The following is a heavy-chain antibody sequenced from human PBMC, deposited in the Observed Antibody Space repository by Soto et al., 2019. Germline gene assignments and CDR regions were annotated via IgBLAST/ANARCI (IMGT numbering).Heavy chain of an antibody. Sequence: QVQLVQSGAEVKKPGASVKVSCKASGYTFTSYGISWVRQAPGQGLEWMGWISAYNGNTNYAEKLQGTVPMTTDTSTSTAYMELRSLRSDDTAVYYCARVVRSGWYPSPLYFDYWGQGTLVTVSS. V-gene: IGHV1-18*01. CDR2: ISAYNGNT. J-gene: IGHJ4*02. CDR1: GYTFTSYG. D-gene: IGHD6-19*01. CDR3: ARVVRSGWYPSPLYFDY.